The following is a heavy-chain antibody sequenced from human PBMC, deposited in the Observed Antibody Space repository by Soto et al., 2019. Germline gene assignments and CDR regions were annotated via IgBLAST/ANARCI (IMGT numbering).Heavy chain of an antibody. CDR1: GGSISSSNW. D-gene: IGHD3-3*01. Sequence: SETLSLTCAVSGGSISSSNWWSWVRQAPGKGLEWIGEIYHSGSTNYNPSLKSRVTISVDKSKNQFSLKLSSVTAADTAVYYCASASYYDFWRGSSIGYFVLGAGGPLVPVSS. V-gene: IGHV4-4*02. CDR2: IYHSGST. J-gene: IGHJ2*01. CDR3: ASASYYDFWRGSSIGYFVL.